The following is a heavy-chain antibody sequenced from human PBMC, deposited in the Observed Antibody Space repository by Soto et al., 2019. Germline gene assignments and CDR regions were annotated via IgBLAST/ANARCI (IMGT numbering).Heavy chain of an antibody. V-gene: IGHV3-33*01. CDR1: GFTFNTYS. D-gene: IGHD4-17*01. CDR3: ARAGGTTVTGLWHFDS. J-gene: IGHJ4*02. CDR2: IWYDGTQK. Sequence: QVQLEESGGGVVQPGRSLRLSCEASGFTFNTYSMHWVRQPPGKGLEWLAAIWYDGTQKYYADSVKGRFIISRDNSKKTRDLEMNSLRAEDTAVYYCARAGGTTVTGLWHFDSWGQGTLGTVSS.